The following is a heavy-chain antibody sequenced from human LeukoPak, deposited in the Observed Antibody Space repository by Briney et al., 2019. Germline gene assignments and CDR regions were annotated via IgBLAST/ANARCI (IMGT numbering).Heavy chain of an antibody. CDR1: GYTFSIYY. D-gene: IGHD3-22*01. CDR2: INTSGGST. V-gene: IGHV1-46*01. CDR3: ARGKYYYDSRPVAGWYFDY. J-gene: IGHJ4*02. Sequence: ASVKVSCKASGYTFSIYYLHWVRQAPGQGLEWMGIINTSGGSTTYAQKFRGRVTMTRDTSTSTVYMELSSLRSEDTAVYYCARGKYYYDSRPVAGWYFDYWGQGTLVTVSS.